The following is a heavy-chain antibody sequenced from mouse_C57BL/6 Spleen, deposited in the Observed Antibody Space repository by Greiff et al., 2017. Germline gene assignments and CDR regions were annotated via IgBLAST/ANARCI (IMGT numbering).Heavy chain of an antibody. J-gene: IGHJ4*01. V-gene: IGHV5-17*01. Sequence: VQLKESGGGLVKPGGSLKLSCAASGFTFSDYGMHWVRQAPEKGLEWVAYISSGSSTIYYADTVKGRFTLARENAKNTLFLQMTSLRSEDTAMYYCARDTSYSMDYWGQGTSVTVSS. CDR1: GFTFSDYG. CDR3: ARDTSYSMDY. CDR2: ISSGSSTI.